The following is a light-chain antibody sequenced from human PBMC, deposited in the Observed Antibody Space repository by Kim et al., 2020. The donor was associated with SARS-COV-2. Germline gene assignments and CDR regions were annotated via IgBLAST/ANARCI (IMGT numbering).Light chain of an antibody. CDR3: QQNYSASYS. Sequence: DIQMTQSPSSLSASVGDTVSITCRASQCLTTYVDWYQQKPGIAPKVLIYAASSLQSGVPSRFSGSGSGTEFTLTISSLQPEDFATYYCQQNYSASYSFGQGTKLEI. CDR2: AAS. V-gene: IGKV1-39*01. CDR1: QCLTTY. J-gene: IGKJ2*03.